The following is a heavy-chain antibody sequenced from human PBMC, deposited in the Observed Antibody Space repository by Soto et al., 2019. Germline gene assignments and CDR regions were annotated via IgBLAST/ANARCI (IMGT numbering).Heavy chain of an antibody. CDR1: GYTFTSYA. D-gene: IGHD2-2*01. J-gene: IGHJ6*03. CDR2: INAGNGNT. V-gene: IGHV1-3*01. CDR3: AREGIVVVPAAENYYYYYMDV. Sequence: ASVKVSCKASGYTFTSYAMHWVRQAPGQRLEWMGWINAGNGNTKYSQKFQGRVTITRDTSASTAYMELSSLRSEDTAVYYCAREGIVVVPAAENYYYYYMDVWGKGTTVTVSS.